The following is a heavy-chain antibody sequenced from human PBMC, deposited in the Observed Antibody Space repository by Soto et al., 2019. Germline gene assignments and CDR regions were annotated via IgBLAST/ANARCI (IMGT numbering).Heavy chain of an antibody. J-gene: IGHJ4*02. Sequence: SETLSLTCTVSGGSITGYYWTWIRQPAGKGLGWIGRIYTSGGTDYNPSLKSRLTMSVDTSKNQFSLKLTSVTAADTAVYYCARGFGSSWYYFDFWGQGALVTVSS. V-gene: IGHV4-4*07. CDR2: IYTSGGT. D-gene: IGHD6-13*01. CDR1: GGSITGYY. CDR3: ARGFGSSWYYFDF.